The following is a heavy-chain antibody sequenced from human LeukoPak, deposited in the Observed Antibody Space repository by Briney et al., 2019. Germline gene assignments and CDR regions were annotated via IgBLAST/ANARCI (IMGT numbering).Heavy chain of an antibody. D-gene: IGHD2-2*01. CDR2: IYYSGST. V-gene: IGHV4-31*03. CDR3: ARRLVRDYFDY. J-gene: IGHJ4*02. Sequence: SETLSLTCTVSGGSISSGGNYWSWIRQRPERGLEWIGYIYYSGSTYYNPSLKSRLTISVDRSKNQFSLKLRSVTAADTAVYYCARRLVRDYFDYWGQGTLVTVSS. CDR1: GGSISSGGNY.